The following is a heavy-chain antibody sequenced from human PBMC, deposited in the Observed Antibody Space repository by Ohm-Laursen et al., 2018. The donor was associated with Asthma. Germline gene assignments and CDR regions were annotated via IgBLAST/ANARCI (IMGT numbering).Heavy chain of an antibody. D-gene: IGHD3-22*01. V-gene: IGHV4-59*01. Sequence: GTLSLTCTLSGASFSTYYWGWIRQPPGKGLEWIGYIYSTGSTNYNPSLESRVTISIDTSTNQFSLKLSSVTAADTAVYYCAKGDLGWYDSRGYSNWGQGTLVTVSS. CDR2: IYSTGST. CDR3: AKGDLGWYDSRGYSN. J-gene: IGHJ4*02. CDR1: GASFSTYY.